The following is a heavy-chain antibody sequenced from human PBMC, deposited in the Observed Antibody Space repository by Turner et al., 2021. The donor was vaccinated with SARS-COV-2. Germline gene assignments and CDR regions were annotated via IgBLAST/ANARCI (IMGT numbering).Heavy chain of an antibody. D-gene: IGHD1-26*01. V-gene: IGHV3-30*18. CDR3: AKSYSGSYWDRNDY. Sequence: QVQLVESGGGVVQPGRPLRLSCAASGFTFSIYGMHWVRQAPGKGLEWVAVISYDGSNKYYADSVKGRFTISRDNSKNTLYLQMNSLRAEDTAVYYCAKSYSGSYWDRNDYWGQGTLVTVSS. CDR1: GFTFSIYG. CDR2: ISYDGSNK. J-gene: IGHJ4*02.